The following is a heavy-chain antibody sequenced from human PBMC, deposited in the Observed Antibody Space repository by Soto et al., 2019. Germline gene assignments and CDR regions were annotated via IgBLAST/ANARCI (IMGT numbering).Heavy chain of an antibody. CDR2: IYWDDDK. CDR3: AHYPRQTAAFYI. Sequence: QITLKESGPTLVKPTQTLTPTCTFSGFSLSTHGVRVGWIRQPPGKALEWLGFIYWDDDKRNSSSLRSRLTITKDTPRNPVVLTLTNMDPVDTATYYCAHYPRQTAAFYIWGQGTMVTVSS. V-gene: IGHV2-5*02. CDR1: GFSLSTHGVR. J-gene: IGHJ3*02.